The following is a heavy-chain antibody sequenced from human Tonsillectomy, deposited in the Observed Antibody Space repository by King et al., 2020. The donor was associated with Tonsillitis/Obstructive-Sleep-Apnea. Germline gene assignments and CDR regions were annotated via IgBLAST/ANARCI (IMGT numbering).Heavy chain of an antibody. V-gene: IGHV2-5*02. Sequence: TLKESGPTLVKPTQTVTLTCTFSGFSLSTSGVGVGWIRQPPGKALEWLALIYWDDDKRYSPSLNTRLTITKDTSKNQVVLTMTDMDPVDTATYYCAHRRTTVTTDYFDYWGQGTLVTVSS. D-gene: IGHD4-17*01. CDR3: AHRRTTVTTDYFDY. CDR1: GFSLSTSGVG. CDR2: IYWDDDK. J-gene: IGHJ4*02.